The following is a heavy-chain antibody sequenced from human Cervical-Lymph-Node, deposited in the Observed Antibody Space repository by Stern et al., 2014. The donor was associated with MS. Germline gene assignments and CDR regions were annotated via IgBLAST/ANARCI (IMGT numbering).Heavy chain of an antibody. CDR3: AREARVAAGLPPLDY. CDR1: GYTFTSYS. CDR2: INTNSGNA. Sequence: DQLVESGSELKKPGASVKVSCKTSGYTFTSYSMNWVRQAPGQGLEWMGWINTNSGNATYAQGCPGRFVFSLDTSVSTAYLQISSLKAEDTGVYYCAREARVAAGLPPLDYWGQGTLVTVSS. J-gene: IGHJ4*02. V-gene: IGHV7-4-1*02. D-gene: IGHD6-13*01.